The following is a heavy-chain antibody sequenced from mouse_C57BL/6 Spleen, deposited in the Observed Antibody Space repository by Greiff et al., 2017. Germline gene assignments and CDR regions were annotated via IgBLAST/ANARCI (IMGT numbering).Heavy chain of an antibody. CDR1: GFNITDYY. V-gene: IGHV14-2*01. CDR2: IYPEDGET. D-gene: IGHD4-1*01. CDR3: ARDSTGTAWFAS. Sequence: VQLQQSGAELVKPGASVKLSCTASGFNITDYYMHWVKQRTEQGLEWIGKIYPEDGETKYDPKFQGKATITADTSSSTAYMQLSSLTSEDTAVYYCARDSTGTAWFASWGQGTLVTVSA. J-gene: IGHJ3*01.